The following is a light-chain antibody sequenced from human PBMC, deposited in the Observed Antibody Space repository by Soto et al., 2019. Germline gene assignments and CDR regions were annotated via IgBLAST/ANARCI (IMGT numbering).Light chain of an antibody. Sequence: IQLTQSPSSLSASVGDRVTITCRASQGINTFLAWYQQKPGKAPKLLIYAASTLQSGVPSRFSGSGSGTDFTLTISSLQPEVFATYYCQQLESYPSTFGGGTKVAIK. V-gene: IGKV1-9*01. CDR2: AAS. CDR3: QQLESYPST. J-gene: IGKJ4*01. CDR1: QGINTF.